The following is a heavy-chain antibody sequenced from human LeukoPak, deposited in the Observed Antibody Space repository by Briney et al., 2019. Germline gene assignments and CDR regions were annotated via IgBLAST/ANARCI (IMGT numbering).Heavy chain of an antibody. CDR3: ARSKDRRYYGLGY. D-gene: IGHD3-10*01. Sequence: SKTLSLTCAVYGGSFSGYYWSWIRQPPGKGLEWIGEINHSGSTNYNPSLKSRVTISVDTSKNQFSLKLSSVTAADTAVYYCARSKDRRYYGLGYWGQGTLVTVSS. CDR2: INHSGST. J-gene: IGHJ4*02. V-gene: IGHV4-34*01. CDR1: GGSFSGYY.